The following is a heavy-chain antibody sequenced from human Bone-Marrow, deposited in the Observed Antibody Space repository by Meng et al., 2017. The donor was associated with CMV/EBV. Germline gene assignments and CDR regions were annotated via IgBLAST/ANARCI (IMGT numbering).Heavy chain of an antibody. CDR1: GGSFSGYN. CDR2: IIHGGST. V-gene: IGHV4-34*12. Sequence: SETLSLTCAVYGGSFSGYNWSWIRQSPGKGLEWIGEIIHGGSTNYNPSLKSRFTISVETSKNEFSLKLSSVTAAGTAVYYWVRDGGLRFLPLRGYGMDVWGQGTTVTVSS. CDR3: VRDGGLRFLPLRGYGMDV. D-gene: IGHD3-3*01. J-gene: IGHJ6*02.